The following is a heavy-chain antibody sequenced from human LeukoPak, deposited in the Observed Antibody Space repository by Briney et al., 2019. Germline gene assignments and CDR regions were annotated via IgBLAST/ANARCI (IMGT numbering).Heavy chain of an antibody. CDR3: ARDLLDIVVAPAAMTGHDYYYYMDV. J-gene: IGHJ6*03. CDR1: GFTFSSYS. D-gene: IGHD2-2*01. V-gene: IGHV3-48*04. Sequence: GGSLRLSCAASGFTFSSYSMNWVRQAPGKGLEWVSYISDSSSNIYYADSVKGRFTISRDNAKNSLYLQMNSLRAEDTAVYYCARDLLDIVVAPAAMTGHDYYYYMDVWGKGTTVTVSS. CDR2: ISDSSSNI.